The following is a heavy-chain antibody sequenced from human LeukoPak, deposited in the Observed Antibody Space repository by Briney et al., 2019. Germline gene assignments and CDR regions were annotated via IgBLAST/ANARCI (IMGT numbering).Heavy chain of an antibody. CDR2: IKQDGSEK. Sequence: PGGSLRLSCAASGFTISSYWMSWVRQAPGKGLEWVANIKQDGSEKYYVDSVKGRFTISRDNAKNSLYLQMNSLRAEDTAVYYCARDQDYMDVWGKGTTVTVSS. J-gene: IGHJ6*03. V-gene: IGHV3-7*01. CDR3: ARDQDYMDV. CDR1: GFTISSYW.